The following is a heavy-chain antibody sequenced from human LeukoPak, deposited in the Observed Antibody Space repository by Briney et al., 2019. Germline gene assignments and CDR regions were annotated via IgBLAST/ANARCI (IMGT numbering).Heavy chain of an antibody. CDR3: ARRSLPMIVVDDYFDY. V-gene: IGHV4-39*07. CDR1: GGSISGSSYY. CDR2: IYYTGSS. D-gene: IGHD3-22*01. J-gene: IGHJ4*02. Sequence: SETLSLTCTVSGGSISGSSYYWGWIRQPPGTGLEWIGDIYYTGSSYYSPSLKSRVTISVDTSKNQFSLKLSSVTAADTAVYYCARRSLPMIVVDDYFDYWGQGTLVTVSS.